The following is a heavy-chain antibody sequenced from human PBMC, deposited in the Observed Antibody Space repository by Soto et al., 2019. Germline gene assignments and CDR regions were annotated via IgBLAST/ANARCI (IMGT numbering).Heavy chain of an antibody. CDR3: TRDRPETQYDYHPICDH. CDR2: SNSDGSGI. J-gene: IGHJ4*02. D-gene: IGHD5-12*01. Sequence: EVQLVESGGGLVQPGGSLRLSCAASGFTFSGYWMHWVRQVPGKGLIWVARSNSDGSGISYADSVRGRFTISRDNVRNILFLQINSLSGDDSAVYYCTRDRPETQYDYHPICDHWGQGTLVTVSS. V-gene: IGHV3-74*01. CDR1: GFTFSGYW.